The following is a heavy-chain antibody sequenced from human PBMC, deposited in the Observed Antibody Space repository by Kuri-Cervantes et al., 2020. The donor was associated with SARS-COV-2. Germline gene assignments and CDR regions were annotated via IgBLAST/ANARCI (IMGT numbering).Heavy chain of an antibody. V-gene: IGHV3-30-3*01. J-gene: IGHJ4*02. D-gene: IGHD6-19*01. CDR1: GFTFSSYA. CDR2: ISYDGGSK. CDR3: AREIAVAGFDY. Sequence: GGSLRLSCAASGFTFSSYAMHWVRQAPGKGLEWVAVISYDGGSKYYADSVKGRFTISRDNSKNTLYLQMNSLRAEDTAVYYCAREIAVAGFDYWGQGTLVTVSS.